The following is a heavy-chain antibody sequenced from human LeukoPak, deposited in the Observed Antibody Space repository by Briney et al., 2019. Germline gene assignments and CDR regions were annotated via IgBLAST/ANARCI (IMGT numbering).Heavy chain of an antibody. J-gene: IGHJ4*02. CDR2: IYYSGST. CDR1: GGSISSSSYY. D-gene: IGHD1-26*01. V-gene: IGHV4-39*07. CDR3: ARDHAGATLYYFDY. Sequence: SETLSLTCTVSGGSISSSSYYWGWIRQPPGKGLEWIGSIYYSGSTYYNPSLKSRVTISVDTSKNQFSLKLSSVTAADTAVYYCARDHAGATLYYFDYWGQGTLVTVSS.